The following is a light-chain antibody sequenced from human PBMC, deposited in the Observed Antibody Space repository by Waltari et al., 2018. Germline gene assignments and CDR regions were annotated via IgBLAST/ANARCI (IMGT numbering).Light chain of an antibody. J-gene: IGLJ1*01. CDR3: QVWDSSSDHYV. CDR2: DDS. V-gene: IGLV3-21*02. CDR1: NIGSKS. Sequence: SYVLTQPPSVSVAPGQTARITCGGNNIGSKSVHWYQQKPGQAPVLAVYDDSDRPSGIPERFAGSNSGITATLTISRVEVGDEADYYCQVWDSSSDHYVFGSGTKVTVL.